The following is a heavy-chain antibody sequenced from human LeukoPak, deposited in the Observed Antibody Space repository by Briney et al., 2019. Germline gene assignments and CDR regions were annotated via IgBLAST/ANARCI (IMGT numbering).Heavy chain of an antibody. CDR3: RDPFDY. J-gene: IGHJ4*02. CDR1: GFTFSSYE. CDR2: ISSSSSTI. D-gene: IGHD2/OR15-2a*01. Sequence: GGSLRLSCAASGFTFSSYEMNWVRQAPGKGLEWVSYISSSSSTIYYADSVKGRFTISRDNSKNTLYLQMNSLRVEDTAVYYCRDPFDYWGQGTLVTVSS. V-gene: IGHV3-48*01.